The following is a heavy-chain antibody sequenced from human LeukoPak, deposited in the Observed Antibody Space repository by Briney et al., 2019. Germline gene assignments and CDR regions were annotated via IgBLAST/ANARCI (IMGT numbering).Heavy chain of an antibody. CDR2: ISKDGSDK. D-gene: IGHD2-8*01. J-gene: IGHJ4*02. CDR1: GFTFSSFA. Sequence: PGRSLRLSCAASGFTFSSFALHWVRQAPGKGLEWVAVISKDGSDKYYVDSVKGRFAISRDNSRNTLYLQMNSLRAEDTAVYFCAKESCTMTNCLGDWGQGTLVTVSS. V-gene: IGHV3-30*18. CDR3: AKESCTMTNCLGD.